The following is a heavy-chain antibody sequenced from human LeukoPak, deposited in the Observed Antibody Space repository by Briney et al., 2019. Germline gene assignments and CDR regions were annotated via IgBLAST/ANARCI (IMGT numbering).Heavy chain of an antibody. D-gene: IGHD1-26*01. J-gene: IGHJ3*02. CDR1: GGTFSSYA. CDR2: IIPIFGTA. V-gene: IGHV1-69*05. Sequence: GASVKVSCKASGGTFSSYAISWVRQAPGQGLEWMGGIIPIFGTANYAQKFQGRVTITTDESTSTAYTELSSLRSEDTAVYYCARPIVGATLDAFDIWGQGTMVTVSS. CDR3: ARPIVGATLDAFDI.